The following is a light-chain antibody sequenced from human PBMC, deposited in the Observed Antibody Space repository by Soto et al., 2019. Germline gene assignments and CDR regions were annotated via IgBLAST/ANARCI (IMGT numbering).Light chain of an antibody. CDR2: GAS. V-gene: IGKV3-15*01. CDR3: QQYGGSPFT. Sequence: EIVMTQSPATLSVSPGERATLSCRASQSVSSNLAWYQQKPGQAPTLLIYGASARATGIPARFSGSGSGTEFTLTISRLETDDSAVYYCQQYGGSPFTFGPGTKVDIK. CDR1: QSVSSN. J-gene: IGKJ3*01.